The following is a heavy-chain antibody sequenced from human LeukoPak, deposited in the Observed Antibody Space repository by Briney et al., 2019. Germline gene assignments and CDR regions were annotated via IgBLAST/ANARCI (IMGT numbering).Heavy chain of an antibody. Sequence: TGGSLRLSCAASGFTFSSYAMSWVRQAPGKGLEWVSAISGSGGSTYYADSVKGRFTISRDNSKSTRYLQMNSLRAEDTAVYYCAKHKPIVVVPAATHNDYWGQGTLVTVSS. J-gene: IGHJ4*02. CDR3: AKHKPIVVVPAATHNDY. CDR2: ISGSGGST. CDR1: GFTFSSYA. D-gene: IGHD2-2*01. V-gene: IGHV3-23*01.